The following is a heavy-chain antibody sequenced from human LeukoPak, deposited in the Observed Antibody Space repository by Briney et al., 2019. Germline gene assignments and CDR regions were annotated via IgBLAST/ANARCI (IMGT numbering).Heavy chain of an antibody. Sequence: PSETLSLTCTVSGGSISSHYWSWIRQPPGKGLEWIGYIYYSGSTNYNPSLKSRVTISVDTSKNQFSLKLSSVTAADTAVYYCARDRGDILTYFDYWGQGTLVTVSS. V-gene: IGHV4-59*11. CDR3: ARDRGDILTYFDY. D-gene: IGHD3-9*01. J-gene: IGHJ4*02. CDR2: IYYSGST. CDR1: GGSISSHY.